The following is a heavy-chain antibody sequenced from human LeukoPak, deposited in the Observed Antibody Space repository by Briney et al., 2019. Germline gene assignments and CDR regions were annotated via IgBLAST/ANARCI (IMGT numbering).Heavy chain of an antibody. Sequence: GASVKVSCKASGGTFSSYAISWVRQAPGQGLEWMGGIIPIFGTANYAQKFQGRVTITADESTSTAYMELSSLRSEDTAVYRCARVKSTEQQENWFDPWGQGTLVTVSS. CDR2: IIPIFGTA. CDR1: GGTFSSYA. D-gene: IGHD6-13*01. V-gene: IGHV1-69*13. CDR3: ARVKSTEQQENWFDP. J-gene: IGHJ5*02.